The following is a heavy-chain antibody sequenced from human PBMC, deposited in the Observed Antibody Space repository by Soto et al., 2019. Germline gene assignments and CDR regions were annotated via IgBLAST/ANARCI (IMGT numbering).Heavy chain of an antibody. CDR2: ISGSGGST. V-gene: IGHV3-23*01. CDR1: GFTFSSYA. J-gene: IGHJ6*02. D-gene: IGHD3-3*01. CDR3: AKDLSYYDFWSGYSSYGMDV. Sequence: GGSLRLSCAASGFTFSSYAMSWVRQAPGKXLEWVSAISGSGGSTYYADSVKGRFTISRDNSKNTLYLQMNSLRAEDTAVYYCAKDLSYYDFWSGYSSYGMDVWGQGTTVTVSS.